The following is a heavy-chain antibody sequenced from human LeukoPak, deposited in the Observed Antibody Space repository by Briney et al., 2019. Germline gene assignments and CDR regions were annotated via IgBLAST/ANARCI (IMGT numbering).Heavy chain of an antibody. CDR3: AKDKIQLWLLNGRMPWFDP. CDR2: IRYDGSNK. V-gene: IGHV3-30*02. Sequence: GGSLRLSCAASGFTFSSYGMHWVRQAPGKGLEWVAFIRYDGSNKYYADSVRGRFTISRDNSKNTLYLQMNSLRAEDTAVYYCAKDKIQLWLLNGRMPWFDPWGQGTLVTVSS. D-gene: IGHD5-18*01. CDR1: GFTFSSYG. J-gene: IGHJ5*02.